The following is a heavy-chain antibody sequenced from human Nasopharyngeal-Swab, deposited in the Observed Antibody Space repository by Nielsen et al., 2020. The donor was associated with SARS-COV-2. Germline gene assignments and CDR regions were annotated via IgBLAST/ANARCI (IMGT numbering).Heavy chain of an antibody. Sequence: GGSLRLSCAASGFTFSSYSMNWVRQAPGKGLEWVSSISSSSSYIYYADSVKGRFTISRDNAKNSLYLQMNSLRAEDTAVYYCARVLLIHYYGMDVWGQGTTVTVSS. CDR2: ISSSSSYI. V-gene: IGHV3-21*01. J-gene: IGHJ6*02. CDR1: GFTFSSYS. CDR3: ARVLLIHYYGMDV. D-gene: IGHD3-16*01.